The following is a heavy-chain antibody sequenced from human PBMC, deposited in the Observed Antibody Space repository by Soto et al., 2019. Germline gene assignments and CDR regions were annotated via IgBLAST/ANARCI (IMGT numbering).Heavy chain of an antibody. CDR3: AKGGHCSGGSCYATNNWFDP. Sequence: GGSLRLSCAASGFTFSSYAMSWVRQAPGKGLEWVSAISGSGGSTYYADSVKGRFTISRDNSKNTLYLQMNSLRAEDTAVYYCAKGGHCSGGSCYATNNWFDPWGQGTLVTVSS. J-gene: IGHJ5*02. V-gene: IGHV3-23*01. CDR1: GFTFSSYA. D-gene: IGHD2-15*01. CDR2: ISGSGGST.